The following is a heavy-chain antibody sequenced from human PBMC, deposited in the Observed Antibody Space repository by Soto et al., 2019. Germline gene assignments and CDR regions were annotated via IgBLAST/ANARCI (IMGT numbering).Heavy chain of an antibody. J-gene: IGHJ4*02. CDR3: ARDRVDYYDSSGYYSRYFDY. CDR1: GYTFNMYG. Sequence: ASVKVSCKASGYTFNMYGISWVRQAPGQGLEWMGIINPSGGSTSYAQKFQGRVTMTRDTSTSTVYMELSSLRSEDTAVYYCARDRVDYYDSSGYYSRYFDYWGQGTLVTVS. V-gene: IGHV1-46*02. CDR2: INPSGGST. D-gene: IGHD3-22*01.